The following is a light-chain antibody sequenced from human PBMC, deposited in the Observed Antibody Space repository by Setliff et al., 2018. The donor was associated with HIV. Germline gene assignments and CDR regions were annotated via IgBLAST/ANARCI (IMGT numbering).Light chain of an antibody. J-gene: IGLJ1*01. CDR3: TSYTRTNTYV. CDR2: EVS. Sequence: QSALAQPASVSGSPGQSITISCTGSSSDVGGYDYVSWYQLRPGRAPKLMIYEVSSRPSGASNRFSGSKSGNAASLTISGLQAEDEADYYCTSYTRTNTYVFGTGTKVTVL. CDR1: SSDVGGYDY. V-gene: IGLV2-14*03.